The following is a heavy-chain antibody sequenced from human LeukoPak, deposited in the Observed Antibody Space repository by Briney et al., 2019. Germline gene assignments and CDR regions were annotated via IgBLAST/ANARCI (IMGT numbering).Heavy chain of an antibody. Sequence: GGSLTLSCAVSGLTLSNYGLSWLRQAPGKGLKWVAGISDSGGSTNYADSVKGRITISRDNPKNTIYLQMNSRRAEDTALYFCAKRGVVIRVILVGFHKEAYYFDSWGQGALVTVSS. J-gene: IGHJ4*02. D-gene: IGHD3-22*01. V-gene: IGHV3-23*01. CDR1: GLTLSNYG. CDR3: AKRGVVIRVILVGFHKEAYYFDS. CDR2: ISDSGGST.